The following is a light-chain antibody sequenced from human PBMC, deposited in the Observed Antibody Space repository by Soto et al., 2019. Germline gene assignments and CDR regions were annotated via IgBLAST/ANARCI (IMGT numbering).Light chain of an antibody. CDR2: AAS. V-gene: IGKV1-6*01. CDR1: RDVGSD. J-gene: IGKJ3*01. CDR3: LQDYNFPRT. Sequence: TQMTHSPLSLSASVWEKIIITWRASRDVGSDVSWYQQKPGQAPKLVIYAASNLYTGVPSRFSGSGSGTEFTLTISSLQPEDLATYYCLQDYNFPRTFGPGTKVDIK.